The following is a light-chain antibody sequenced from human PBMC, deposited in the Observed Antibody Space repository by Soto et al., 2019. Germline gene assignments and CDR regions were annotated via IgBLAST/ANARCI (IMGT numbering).Light chain of an antibody. Sequence: EIVMTQSPATLSVSPGERATLSCRASQSVSSNLAWYQQKPGQAPRLLIYGASTRATGIPARFGGSGSGTEFTLTISSLQSEDFAVYYCQQYNNWPRGTFGQGTKVEIK. CDR1: QSVSSN. V-gene: IGKV3-15*01. J-gene: IGKJ1*01. CDR2: GAS. CDR3: QQYNNWPRGT.